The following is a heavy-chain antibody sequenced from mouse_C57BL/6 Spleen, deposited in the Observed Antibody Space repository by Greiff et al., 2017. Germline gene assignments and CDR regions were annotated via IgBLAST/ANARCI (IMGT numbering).Heavy chain of an antibody. CDR2: IYPSDSET. D-gene: IGHD1-1*01. J-gene: IGHJ3*01. CDR1: GYTFTSYW. CDR3: ARRAGSSPPFAY. V-gene: IGHV1-61*01. Sequence: QVQLQQPGAELVRPGSSVKLSCKASGYTFTSYWMDWVKQRPGQGLEWIGNIYPSDSETHYNQKFKDKATLTVDKSSSTAYMQLSSLTSEDSAVYYCARRAGSSPPFAYWGQGTLVTVSA.